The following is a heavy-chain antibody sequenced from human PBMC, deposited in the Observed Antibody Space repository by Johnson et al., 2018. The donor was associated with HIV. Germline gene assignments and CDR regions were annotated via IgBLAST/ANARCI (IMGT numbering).Heavy chain of an antibody. Sequence: QVQLVDPGGAVVQPGGSLRLSCAASGFTFSNYGMHGVRQAPGMALEWVAFIRYAGSDKYYEDSVKGRFTVSRDNSKNTLYLQMNGLGPEDTAVYYCAKDGRYDLRAFDIWGQGTMVTVSS. CDR3: AKDGRYDLRAFDI. V-gene: IGHV3-30*02. J-gene: IGHJ3*02. D-gene: IGHD5-24*01. CDR2: IRYAGSDK. CDR1: GFTFSNYG.